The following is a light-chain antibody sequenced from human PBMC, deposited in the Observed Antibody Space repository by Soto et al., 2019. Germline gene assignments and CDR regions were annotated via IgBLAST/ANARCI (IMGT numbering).Light chain of an antibody. CDR1: QTISTY. CDR2: AAS. CDR3: QQSYSAPYT. Sequence: DIQMTQSPSSLSASVGDRVTITCRASQTISTYLKWYQQKPGKAPDLLIYAASSLQSGVPPRFSGSGSGTDFTLTISSLQHEDFATYYCQQSYSAPYTFGQGTKVEIK. V-gene: IGKV1-39*01. J-gene: IGKJ2*01.